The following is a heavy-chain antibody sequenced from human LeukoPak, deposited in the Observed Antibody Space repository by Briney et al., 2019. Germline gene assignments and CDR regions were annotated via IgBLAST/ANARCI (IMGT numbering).Heavy chain of an antibody. CDR1: GGSISSTSYY. Sequence: SETLSLTCTVSGGSISSTSYYWGWIRQPPGKGLEWVGSVYYTGNTYYSPSLRSRIAISVDTSKNLFSLNLSSVTAADTAVYYCARHEEYGGKPSYFDYWGQGTLVTVSS. J-gene: IGHJ4*02. CDR2: VYYTGNT. V-gene: IGHV4-39*01. CDR3: ARHEEYGGKPSYFDY. D-gene: IGHD4-23*01.